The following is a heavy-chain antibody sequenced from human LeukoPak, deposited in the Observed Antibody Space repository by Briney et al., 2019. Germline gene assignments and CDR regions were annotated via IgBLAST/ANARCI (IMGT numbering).Heavy chain of an antibody. Sequence: ASVKVSCKASGYTFTGYDINWVRQATGQGLEWMGWMNPNSGNTGYAQKFQGRVTMTRNTSISTAYMELSSLRSEDTAVYYCARDHAAAADTDYWGQGTLVTVSS. CDR3: ARDHAAAADTDY. J-gene: IGHJ4*02. V-gene: IGHV1-8*01. D-gene: IGHD2-2*01. CDR2: MNPNSGNT. CDR1: GYTFTGYD.